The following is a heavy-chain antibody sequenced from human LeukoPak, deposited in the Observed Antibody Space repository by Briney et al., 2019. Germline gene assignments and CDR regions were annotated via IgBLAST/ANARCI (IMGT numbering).Heavy chain of an antibody. D-gene: IGHD1/OR15-1a*01. CDR2: FHYSGSS. CDR1: GGSISSYF. V-gene: IGHV4-59*01. J-gene: IGHJ3*02. CDR3: ARKDWNNVRAFDI. Sequence: SETLSLTCTVSGGSISSYFWGWVRQPPGKGLEWIGYFHYSGSSNDNPSLKSRVAMSVDTSKNQFSLKLSSVTAADTAVYYCARKDWNNVRAFDIWGQGTMVTVSS.